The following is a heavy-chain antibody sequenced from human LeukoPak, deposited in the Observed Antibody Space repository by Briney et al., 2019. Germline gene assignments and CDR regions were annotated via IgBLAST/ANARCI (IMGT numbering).Heavy chain of an antibody. CDR2: ISYDGSNK. J-gene: IGHJ4*02. V-gene: IGHV3-30-3*01. Sequence: PGGSLRLSCAPSGFTFSSYAMHWVRQAPGKGLGWVAVISYDGSNKYYADSVKGRFTISRDNSKNTLYLQMNSLRAEDTAVYYCAREGELGSGWYAYGDYWGQGTLVTVSS. CDR3: AREGELGSGWYAYGDY. CDR1: GFTFSSYA. D-gene: IGHD6-19*01.